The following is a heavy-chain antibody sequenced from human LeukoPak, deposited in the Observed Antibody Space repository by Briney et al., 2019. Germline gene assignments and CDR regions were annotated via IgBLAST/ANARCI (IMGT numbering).Heavy chain of an antibody. CDR3: ARARLADCSSTSCYAWYSGYDRIDAFDI. D-gene: IGHD2-2*01. Sequence: SVKVSCKASGYTFTTYAISWVRQAPGQGLEWMGGIIPIFGTANYAQKFQGRVTITADESTSTAYMELSSLRSEDTAVYYCARARLADCSSTSCYAWYSGYDRIDAFDIWGQGTMVTVSS. CDR1: GYTFTTYA. J-gene: IGHJ3*02. V-gene: IGHV1-69*13. CDR2: IIPIFGTA.